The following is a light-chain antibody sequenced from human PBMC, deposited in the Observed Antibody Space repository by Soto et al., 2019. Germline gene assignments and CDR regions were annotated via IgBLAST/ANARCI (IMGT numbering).Light chain of an antibody. V-gene: IGKV1-5*01. CDR2: DAS. CDR1: QSISSR. Sequence: DIQMTQSPSTLSASVGDRVTITCRASQSISSRLAWYQKKTGKAPKLLIYDASSLESGVPSRFSGSGSGTEFTLTISSLQPDDFATYYCQQYNSYWMFGQGTKVDNK. CDR3: QQYNSYWM. J-gene: IGKJ1*01.